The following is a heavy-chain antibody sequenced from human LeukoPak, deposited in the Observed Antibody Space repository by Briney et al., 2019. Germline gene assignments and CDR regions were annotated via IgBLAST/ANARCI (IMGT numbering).Heavy chain of an antibody. CDR1: GFTFSSYS. CDR2: ISSSSSYI. J-gene: IGHJ5*02. D-gene: IGHD2-2*01. V-gene: IGHV3-21*01. CDR3: ARSHDCSSTSCQIGWFDP. Sequence: GGSLRLSCAASGFTFSSYSMNWVRQAPGKGLEWVSSISSSSSYIYYADSVKGRFTISRDNAKNSLYPQMNSLRAEDTAVYYCARSHDCSSTSCQIGWFDPWGQGTLVTVSS.